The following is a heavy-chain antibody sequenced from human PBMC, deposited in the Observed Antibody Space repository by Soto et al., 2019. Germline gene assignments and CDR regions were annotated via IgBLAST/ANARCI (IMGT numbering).Heavy chain of an antibody. V-gene: IGHV4-39*02. CDR3: ATDLYYYDTTGFYCFLHLDY. CDR2: ISYSGAT. J-gene: IGHJ4*02. Sequence: SETLSLTCTVSGGSISSSTYYWGWIRQPPGKGREWIGPISYSGATYYNPSLKSRVTISVDTSKNQFSLKLTSVTAADTAVYYCATDLYYYDTTGFYCFLHLDYWGQGALVTVSS. D-gene: IGHD3-22*01. CDR1: GGSISSSTYY.